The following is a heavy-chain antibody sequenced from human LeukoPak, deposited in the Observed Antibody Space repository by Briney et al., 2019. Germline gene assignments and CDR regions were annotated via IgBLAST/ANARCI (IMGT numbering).Heavy chain of an antibody. J-gene: IGHJ4*02. CDR1: GGSFSGYY. CDR3: ARYTSLQYYFDY. V-gene: IGHV4-34*01. Sequence: SETLSLTCAVYGGSFSGYYWSWIRQPPGKGLEWIGEINHSGSTNYNPSLKSRVTIPIDTSKNQFSLKLSSVTAADTAVYYCARYTSLQYYFDYWGQGTLVTVSS. CDR2: INHSGST.